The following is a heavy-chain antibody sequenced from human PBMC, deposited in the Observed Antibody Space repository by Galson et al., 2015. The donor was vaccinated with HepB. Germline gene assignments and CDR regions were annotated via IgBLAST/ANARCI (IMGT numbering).Heavy chain of an antibody. CDR2: INAGNGNT. V-gene: IGHV1-3*01. D-gene: IGHD5-18*01. CDR1: GYTFTSYA. J-gene: IGHJ5*02. Sequence: SVKVSCKASGYTFTSYAMHWVRQAPGQRLEWMGWINAGNGNTKYSQKFQGRVTITRDTSASTAYMELSSLRSEDTAVYYCARSPDSYGCFWFDPWGQGTLVTVSS. CDR3: ARSPDSYGCFWFDP.